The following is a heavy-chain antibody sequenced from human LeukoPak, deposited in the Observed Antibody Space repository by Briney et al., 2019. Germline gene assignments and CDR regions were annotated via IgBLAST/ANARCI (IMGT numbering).Heavy chain of an antibody. D-gene: IGHD6-6*01. CDR3: ARGPEIAARPYYFDY. V-gene: IGHV4-59*01. CDR1: GGSISSYY. Sequence: SETLSLTCTVSGGSISSYYWSWIRQPPGKGLEWIGYIYYSGSTNYNPSLKSRVTISVDTSKNQFSLKLSSVTAADTAVYHCARGPEIAARPYYFDYWGQGTLVTVSS. CDR2: IYYSGST. J-gene: IGHJ4*02.